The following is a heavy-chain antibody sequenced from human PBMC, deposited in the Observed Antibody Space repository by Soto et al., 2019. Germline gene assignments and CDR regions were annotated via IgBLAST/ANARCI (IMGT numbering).Heavy chain of an antibody. D-gene: IGHD3-3*01. CDR1: GGSISSGDYY. Sequence: SETLSLTCTVSGGSISSGDYYWSWICQPPGKGLEWIGYIYYSGSTYYNPSLKSRVTISVDTSKNQFSLKLSSVTAADTAVYYCARGTDYDFWSGYYYYYYGMDVWGQGTTVTVSS. CDR2: IYYSGST. J-gene: IGHJ6*02. CDR3: ARGTDYDFWSGYYYYYYGMDV. V-gene: IGHV4-30-4*02.